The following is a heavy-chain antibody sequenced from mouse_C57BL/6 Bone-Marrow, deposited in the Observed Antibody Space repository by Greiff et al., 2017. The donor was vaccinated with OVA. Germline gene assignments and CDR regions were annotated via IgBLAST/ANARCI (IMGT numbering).Heavy chain of an antibody. CDR3: AREPTVVPAYAMDY. D-gene: IGHD1-1*01. CDR1: GYTFTSYG. Sequence: VQLQQSGAELARPGASVKLSCKASGYTFTSYGISWVKQRTGQGLEWIGEIYPRSGNTYYNEKFKGKATLTADKSSSTAYMELRSLTSEDSAVYFCAREPTVVPAYAMDYWGQGTSVTVSS. V-gene: IGHV1-81*01. J-gene: IGHJ4*01. CDR2: IYPRSGNT.